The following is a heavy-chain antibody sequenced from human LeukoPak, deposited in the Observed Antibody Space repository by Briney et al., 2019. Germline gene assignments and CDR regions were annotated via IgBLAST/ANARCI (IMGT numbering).Heavy chain of an antibody. CDR2: IYYSGST. CDR3: ARRGTQQLVHDAFDI. J-gene: IGHJ3*02. CDR1: GGSISSYY. D-gene: IGHD6-13*01. Sequence: SETLSLTCTVSGGSISSYYWSWIRQPPGKGLEWIGYIYYSGSTNYNPSLKSRVTISVDTSKNQFSLKLSSVTAADTAVYYCARRGTQQLVHDAFDIWGQGTMVTVSS. V-gene: IGHV4-59*12.